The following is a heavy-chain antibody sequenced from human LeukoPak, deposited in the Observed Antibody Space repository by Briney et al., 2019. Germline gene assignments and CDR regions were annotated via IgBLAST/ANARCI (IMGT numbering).Heavy chain of an antibody. D-gene: IGHD1-7*01. Sequence: PGGSLRLSCAASGFTFDDYAMSWVRQTPGKGLEWVSGTNWDGDRTGYADSVKGRFTISRDNAKNSLYLQMNSLRVEDTAVYYCAREQTWLELRGFDHWGQGTLVTVSS. J-gene: IGHJ5*02. V-gene: IGHV3-20*04. CDR3: AREQTWLELRGFDH. CDR2: TNWDGDRT. CDR1: GFTFDDYA.